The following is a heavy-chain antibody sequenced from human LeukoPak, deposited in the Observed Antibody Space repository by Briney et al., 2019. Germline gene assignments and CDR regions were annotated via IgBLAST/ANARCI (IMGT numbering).Heavy chain of an antibody. CDR1: GFTFSIYS. J-gene: IGHJ6*03. Sequence: PGGSLRLSCAASGFTFSIYSVTWVRQAPGKGREGVPSIRSTSSDIYYADSVRGRFTISRDNAQYLAYLQMNSLRAEDTAVYYCARLDRADYSTSPVPYYNYYMNAWDKGTTVIVSS. CDR2: IRSTSSDI. CDR3: ARLDRADYSTSPVPYYNYYMNA. D-gene: IGHD6-13*01. V-gene: IGHV3-21*06.